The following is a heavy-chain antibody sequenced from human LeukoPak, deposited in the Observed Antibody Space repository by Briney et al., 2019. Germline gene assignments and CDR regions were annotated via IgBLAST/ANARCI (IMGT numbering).Heavy chain of an antibody. D-gene: IGHD6-6*01. CDR3: ARDVQYSSSSANYYYGMDV. Sequence: GASVKVSCKASGGTFSSYAISWVRQAPGQGLEWMGGIIPIFGTANCAQKFQGRVTITADESTSTAYMELSSLRSEDTAVYYCARDVQYSSSSANYYYGMDVWGQGTTVTVSS. CDR1: GGTFSSYA. V-gene: IGHV1-69*13. CDR2: IIPIFGTA. J-gene: IGHJ6*02.